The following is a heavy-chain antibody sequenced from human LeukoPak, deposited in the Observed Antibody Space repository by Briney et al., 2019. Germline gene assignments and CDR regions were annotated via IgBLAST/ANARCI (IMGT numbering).Heavy chain of an antibody. CDR1: GYTFTGYY. J-gene: IGHJ6*04. CDR3: ARGSAVSTDVYYYYVMDV. Sequence: ASVKVSCKASGYTFTGYYMHWVRQAPGQGLEWMGWINPNSGGTNYAQKFQGWVTMTRGTSISTAYVELSRLRSDDTAVYYCARGSAVSTDVYYYYVMDVWGKGTTVTVSS. CDR2: INPNSGGT. D-gene: IGHD4-17*01. V-gene: IGHV1-2*04.